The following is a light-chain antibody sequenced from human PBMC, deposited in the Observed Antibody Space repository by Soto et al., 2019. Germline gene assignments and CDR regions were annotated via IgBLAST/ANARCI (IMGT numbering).Light chain of an antibody. CDR2: DVS. CDR3: SSYTSSSTLVV. CDR1: SSDVGGYNY. Sequence: QSVLTQPASVSGSPGQSITISCTGTSSDVGGYNYVSWYHQHPGKAPKLMIYDVSNRPSWVSNRFSGSKSGNTASLTISGLQAEDEADYYCSSYTSSSTLVVFGGGTTVTVL. J-gene: IGLJ2*01. V-gene: IGLV2-14*01.